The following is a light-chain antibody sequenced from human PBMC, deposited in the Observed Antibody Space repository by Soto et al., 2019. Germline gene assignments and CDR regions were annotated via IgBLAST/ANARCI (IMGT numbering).Light chain of an antibody. Sequence: EIVLTQSPATLSVSPGERATLSCRASQSVSSNLAWYQQKPGQAPRLLIFGASTRATGIPARFSGSGSGTEFTLPISSLQSEDFAVYYCQQYGNWYTFGQGTKLEIK. CDR1: QSVSSN. J-gene: IGKJ2*01. CDR2: GAS. CDR3: QQYGNWYT. V-gene: IGKV3-15*01.